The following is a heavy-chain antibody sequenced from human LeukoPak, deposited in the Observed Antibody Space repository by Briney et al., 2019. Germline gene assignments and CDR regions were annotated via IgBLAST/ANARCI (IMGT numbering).Heavy chain of an antibody. Sequence: PGGSLRLSCAASGFTFSSYAMSWVRQAPGKGLEWVSAISGSGGSTYYADSVKGRFTISRDNSKNTLYLQMNSLRAEDTAVYYCAKGGLNYYDSSGYVNYYYYGMDVGGQGTTVTVSS. CDR3: AKGGLNYYDSSGYVNYYYYGMDV. V-gene: IGHV3-23*01. CDR1: GFTFSSYA. CDR2: ISGSGGST. D-gene: IGHD3-22*01. J-gene: IGHJ6*02.